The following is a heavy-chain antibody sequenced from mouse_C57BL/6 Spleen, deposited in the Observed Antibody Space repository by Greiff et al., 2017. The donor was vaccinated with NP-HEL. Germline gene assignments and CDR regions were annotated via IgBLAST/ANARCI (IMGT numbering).Heavy chain of an antibody. CDR2: INPNNGGT. V-gene: IGHV1-26*01. Sequence: EVQLQQSGPELVKPGASVKISCKASGYTFTDYYMNWVKQSHGKSLEWIGDINPNNGGTSYNQKFKGKATLTVDKSSSTAYMELRSLTSEDSAVYYCARNPYSYWYFDVWGTGTTVTVSS. CDR3: ARNPYSYWYFDV. J-gene: IGHJ1*03. D-gene: IGHD2-12*01. CDR1: GYTFTDYY.